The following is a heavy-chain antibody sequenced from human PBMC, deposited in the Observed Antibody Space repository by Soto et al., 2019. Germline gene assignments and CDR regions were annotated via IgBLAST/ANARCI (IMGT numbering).Heavy chain of an antibody. D-gene: IGHD3-3*01. V-gene: IGHV1-2*04. CDR2: IIPNSGGT. J-gene: IGHJ6*02. CDR3: SRQGYDFWSGYYYYYYGMDV. Sequence: ASVKVSCKASGGTFSSYAISWVRQAPGQGLEWMGGIIPNSGGTNYAQKFQGWVTMTRDTSISTAYMELSRLRSDDTAVYYCSRQGYDFWSGYYYYYYGMDVWGQGTTVTVSS. CDR1: GGTFSSYA.